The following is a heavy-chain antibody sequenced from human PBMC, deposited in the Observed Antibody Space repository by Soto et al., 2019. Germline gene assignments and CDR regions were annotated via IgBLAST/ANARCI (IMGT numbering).Heavy chain of an antibody. CDR3: ARRYGGSIDY. J-gene: IGHJ4*02. CDR2: IYYSGST. CDR1: GGSISSYY. V-gene: IGHV4-59*08. D-gene: IGHD2-15*01. Sequence: QVQLQESGPGLGKPSETLSLTCTVPGGSISSYYWSWIRQRPGKGLEWIGYIYYSGSTNYNPALKSRVTITVDTSKNQFSLKLSSVTAADTAVYYCARRYGGSIDYWGQGTLVTVSS.